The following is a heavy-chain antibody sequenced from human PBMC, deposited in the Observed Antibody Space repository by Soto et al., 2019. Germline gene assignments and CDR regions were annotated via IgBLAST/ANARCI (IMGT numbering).Heavy chain of an antibody. CDR2: SSNSGTFS. CDR3: ARSGDNYNRLDY. Sequence: PVGSLRLSCEGSGFTFSDYYKSWIRQAPGKGLEWISYSSNSGTFSRYADSVKGRFSISRDNTKNLLYLQMNSLRAEDTAVYYCARSGDNYNRLDYWGQGTPVTV. J-gene: IGHJ4*02. V-gene: IGHV3-11*06. D-gene: IGHD1-1*01. CDR1: GFTFSDYY.